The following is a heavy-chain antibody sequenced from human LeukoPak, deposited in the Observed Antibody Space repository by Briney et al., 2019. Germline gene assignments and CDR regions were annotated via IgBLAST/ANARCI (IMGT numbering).Heavy chain of an antibody. CDR3: ARGPNGYSPLDY. Sequence: SETLSLTCTVSGGSISTHFWTWIRQPPAMGLEWIGDNKYTGSTNYTPSLKSRVTISLDTSKNQSSLHRSFVTAADTAVYYCARGPNGYSPLDYWGQGTLVTVSS. D-gene: IGHD3-22*01. V-gene: IGHV4-59*11. CDR1: GGSISTHF. J-gene: IGHJ4*02. CDR2: NKYTGST.